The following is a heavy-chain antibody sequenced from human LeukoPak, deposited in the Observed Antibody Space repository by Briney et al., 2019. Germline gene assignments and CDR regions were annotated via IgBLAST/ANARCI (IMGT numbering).Heavy chain of an antibody. V-gene: IGHV3-21*01. CDR3: ARDQFIHAFDI. J-gene: IGHJ3*02. D-gene: IGHD5-24*01. CDR1: GFTFSSFS. Sequence: GGSLRLSCAASGFTFSSFSMNWVRQAPGKWLEWVSSIYSTTTYIYYADSVKGRFTISRDNAENSLYLQMNSLRAEDTAVYYCARDQFIHAFDIWGQGTMVTVSS. CDR2: IYSTTTYI.